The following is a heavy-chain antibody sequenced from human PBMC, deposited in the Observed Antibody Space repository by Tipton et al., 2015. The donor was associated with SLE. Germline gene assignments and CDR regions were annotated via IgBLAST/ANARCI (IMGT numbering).Heavy chain of an antibody. CDR2: MNPNSGNI. V-gene: IGHV1-8*02. D-gene: IGHD5-24*01. CDR3: ATRSRDGYNYCDY. CDR1: GYTFTSYG. Sequence: QSGAEVKRPGASVKVSCKASGYTFTSYGISWVRQATGQGLEWMGWMNPNSGNIGYAQKFQGRVTMTRNTSISTAYMELSSLRSEDTAVYYCATRSRDGYNYCDYWGQGTLVTVSS. J-gene: IGHJ4*02.